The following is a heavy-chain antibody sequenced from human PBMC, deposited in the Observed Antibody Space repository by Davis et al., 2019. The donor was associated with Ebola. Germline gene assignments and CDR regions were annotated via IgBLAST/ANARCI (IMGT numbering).Heavy chain of an antibody. CDR1: GYTFTNYG. J-gene: IGHJ4*02. CDR2: IIPILDIT. V-gene: IGHV1-69*04. D-gene: IGHD3-9*01. Sequence: AASVKVSCKASGYTFTNYGISWVRQAPGQGLEWMGRIIPILDITNYAQKFQGRVTITADKSTSTAFMELSSLRSEDTAVYYCARPNYDVLTGYQPWGQGTLVTVSS. CDR3: ARPNYDVLTGYQP.